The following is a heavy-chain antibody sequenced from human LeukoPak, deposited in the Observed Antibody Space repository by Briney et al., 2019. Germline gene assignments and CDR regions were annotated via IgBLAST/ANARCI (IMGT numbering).Heavy chain of an antibody. Sequence: GGSLRLSCAASGFTFSSYEMNWVRQAPGKGLEWVSYISSSGSTIYYADSVKGRFTISRDNAKNSLYLQMNSLRAEDTAVYYCARDFQGSGSYYLGHFDYWGQGTLVTVSS. V-gene: IGHV3-48*03. CDR2: ISSSGSTI. J-gene: IGHJ4*02. D-gene: IGHD3-10*01. CDR1: GFTFSSYE. CDR3: ARDFQGSGSYYLGHFDY.